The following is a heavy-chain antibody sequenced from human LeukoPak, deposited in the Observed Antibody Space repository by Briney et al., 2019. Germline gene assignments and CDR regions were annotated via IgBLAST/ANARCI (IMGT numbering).Heavy chain of an antibody. CDR1: GFTFSSYA. Sequence: GGSLRLSCAASGFTFSSYAMSWVRQAPGKGLEWVSAISGSGGSTYYADSVKGRFTISRDNSKNTLYLQMNSLRAEDTAVYYCAMGGLLQGAFDIWGQGTMVTVSS. CDR2: ISGSGGST. CDR3: AMGGLLQGAFDI. D-gene: IGHD1-26*01. J-gene: IGHJ3*02. V-gene: IGHV3-23*01.